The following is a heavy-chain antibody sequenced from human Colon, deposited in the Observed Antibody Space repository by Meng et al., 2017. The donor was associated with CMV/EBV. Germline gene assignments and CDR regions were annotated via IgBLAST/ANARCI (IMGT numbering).Heavy chain of an antibody. V-gene: IGHV3-30*02. J-gene: IGHJ4*02. CDR3: ATPRLFKVIFDY. Sequence: GGSLRLSCTASEFSLSNFGVHWVRQAPGKGLEWVASIWHDGSNKNYADSVKGRFTLSRDNSKNTLYLQMNSLRPEDTAVYYCATPRLFKVIFDYWGQGALVTVSS. CDR1: EFSLSNFG. CDR2: IWHDGSNK. D-gene: IGHD3-10*01.